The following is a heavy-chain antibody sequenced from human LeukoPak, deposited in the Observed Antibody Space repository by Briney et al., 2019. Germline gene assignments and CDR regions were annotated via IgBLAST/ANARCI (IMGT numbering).Heavy chain of an antibody. J-gene: IGHJ4*02. CDR3: ARGAHIVVVTANLDY. Sequence: GGSLRLSCAASGFTFSSYGMHWVRQAPGKGLEYVSAISSNGGSTYYANSVKGRFTISRDNSKNTLYLQMGSPRAEDMAVYYCARGAHIVVVTANLDYWGQGTLVTVSS. CDR1: GFTFSSYG. V-gene: IGHV3-64*01. D-gene: IGHD2-21*02. CDR2: ISSNGGST.